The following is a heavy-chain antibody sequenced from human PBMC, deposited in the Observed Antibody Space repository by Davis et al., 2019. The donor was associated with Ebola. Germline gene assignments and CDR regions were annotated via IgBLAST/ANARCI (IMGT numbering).Heavy chain of an antibody. CDR2: ISLNSGST. J-gene: IGHJ2*01. CDR3: ARVLLWGLEWYFDL. D-gene: IGHD3-10*01. V-gene: IGHV1-2*02. CDR1: GFTFTGYY. Sequence: ASVKVSCKASGFTFTGYYMHWVRQAPGQGPEWMGWISLNSGSTKYSHKFQGRVTMTRDTSTSTAYMELRSLRSDDTAVYYCARVLLWGLEWYFDLWGRGTLVTVSS.